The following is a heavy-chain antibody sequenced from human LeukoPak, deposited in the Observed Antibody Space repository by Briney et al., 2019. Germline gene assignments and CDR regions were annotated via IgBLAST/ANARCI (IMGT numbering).Heavy chain of an antibody. D-gene: IGHD1-7*01. Sequence: GGSLRLSCAASGFTFSSYAMHWVRQAPGKGLEWVAVISYDGSNKYYADSVKGRFTISRDNSKNSLYLQMNSLRAEDTAVYYCARDLDWNYGDYFDYWGQGTLVTVSS. CDR3: ARDLDWNYGDYFDY. V-gene: IGHV3-30*04. CDR1: GFTFSSYA. J-gene: IGHJ4*02. CDR2: ISYDGSNK.